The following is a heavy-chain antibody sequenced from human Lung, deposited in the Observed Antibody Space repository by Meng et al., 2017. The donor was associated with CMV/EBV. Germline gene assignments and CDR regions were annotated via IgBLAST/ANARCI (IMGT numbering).Heavy chain of an antibody. CDR3: ARAHRGVPTSNFDY. CDR1: GGSISSGDYY. J-gene: IGHJ4*02. D-gene: IGHD3-10*01. Sequence: SETLSLTCTVSGGSISSGDYYWSWIRQPPGKGLEWIGYIYYSGSTYYNPSLKSRVTISVDTSKNQFSLKLSSVTAADTAVYYCARAHRGVPTSNFDYWGQGALVTVSS. CDR2: IYYSGST. V-gene: IGHV4-30-4*01.